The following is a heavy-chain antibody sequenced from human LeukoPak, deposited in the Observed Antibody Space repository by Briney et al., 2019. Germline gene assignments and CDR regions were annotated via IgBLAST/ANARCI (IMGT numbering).Heavy chain of an antibody. CDR2: ISSSSSYI. J-gene: IGHJ4*02. CDR3: ASDIAAAGQFDY. Sequence: GGSLRLSCAASGFTFSSYSMNWVRQAPGKGLEWVSSISSSSSYIYYADSVKGRFTISRDNAENSLYLQMNSLRAEDTAVYYCASDIAAAGQFDYWGQGTLVTVSS. CDR1: GFTFSSYS. V-gene: IGHV3-21*01. D-gene: IGHD6-13*01.